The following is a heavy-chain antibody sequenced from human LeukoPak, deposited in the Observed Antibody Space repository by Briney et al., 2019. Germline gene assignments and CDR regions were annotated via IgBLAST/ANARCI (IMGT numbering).Heavy chain of an antibody. CDR3: ARHDPFHYYDSSGYYGY. CDR2: IY. CDR1: GNSISSGYY. Sequence: PSETLSLTCTVSGNSISSGYYWGWIRQPPGKGLEWIGSIYYNPSLKSRVTISVDTSKNQFSLKLSSVTAADTAVYYCARHDPFHYYDSSGYYGYWGQGTLVTVSS. D-gene: IGHD3-22*01. J-gene: IGHJ4*02. V-gene: IGHV4-38-2*02.